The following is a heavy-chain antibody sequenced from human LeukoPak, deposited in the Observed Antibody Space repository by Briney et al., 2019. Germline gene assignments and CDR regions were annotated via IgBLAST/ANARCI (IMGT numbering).Heavy chain of an antibody. CDR3: ARDFWSGYSGDWFDP. CDR1: VGTFSTYA. D-gene: IGHD3-3*01. J-gene: IGHJ5*02. CDR2: IIPIVATA. Sequence: KPSSKPAVGTFSTYAISWAPQARAPGPQWMGRIIPIVATANYAHKSQRTATITTHESTSPAYMELSSLRSEDTAVYYCARDFWSGYSGDWFDPWGQGTLVTVSS. V-gene: IGHV1-69*05.